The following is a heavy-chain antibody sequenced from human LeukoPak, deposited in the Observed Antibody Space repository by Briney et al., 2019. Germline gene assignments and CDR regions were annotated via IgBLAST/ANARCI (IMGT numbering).Heavy chain of an antibody. CDR2: IYYSGTT. D-gene: IGHD5-12*01. J-gene: IGHJ5*02. Sequence: KASETLSLTCSVSGGSISSYYWSWIRQPPGKGLEWIGNIYYSGTTNYNPSLKSRVTISVDKSKNHFSLNLSSVTAADTAVYYCARLLGESGAAGRFDPWGQGTLVTDSS. CDR3: ARLLGESGAAGRFDP. V-gene: IGHV4-59*08. CDR1: GGSISSYY.